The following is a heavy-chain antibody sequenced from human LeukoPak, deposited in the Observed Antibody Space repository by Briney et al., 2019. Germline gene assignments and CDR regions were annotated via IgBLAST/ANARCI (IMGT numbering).Heavy chain of an antibody. CDR1: GFTFSNFW. V-gene: IGHV3-7*03. CDR3: AKDQQGGKTAGTVGAFDI. CDR2: IHPEGNEK. D-gene: IGHD6-13*01. J-gene: IGHJ3*02. Sequence: GGSLRLSCAVSGFTFSNFWMSWVRQAPGRGLEWVANIHPEGNEKYHVESVKGRFTISRDNSKNTLYLQMNSLRAEDTAVYYCAKDQQGGKTAGTVGAFDIWGQGTMVTVSS.